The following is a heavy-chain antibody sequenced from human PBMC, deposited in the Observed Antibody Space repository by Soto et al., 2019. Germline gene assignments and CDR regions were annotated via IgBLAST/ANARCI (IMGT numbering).Heavy chain of an antibody. V-gene: IGHV1-69*13. CDR3: ADDSSGPPPASYYYYGMDV. Sequence: AASVKVSCKASGGTFSSYAISWVRQAPGQGLEWMGGIIPIFGTANYAQKFQGRVTITADESTSTAYMELSSLRSEDTAVYYCADDSSGPPPASYYYYGMDVWGQGTTVTVSS. D-gene: IGHD3-22*01. CDR2: IIPIFGTA. CDR1: GGTFSSYA. J-gene: IGHJ6*02.